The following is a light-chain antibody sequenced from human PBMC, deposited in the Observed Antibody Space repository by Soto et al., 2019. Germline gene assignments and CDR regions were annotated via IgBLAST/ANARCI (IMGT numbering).Light chain of an antibody. CDR1: SSDVGTYDD. V-gene: IGLV2-14*01. J-gene: IGLJ1*01. CDR2: EVT. CDR3: SSYTTSGTYV. Sequence: QSALTQPASVSASPGQSITISCTGTSSDVGTYDDVSWYRQHPGKAPKLLIYEVTNRPSGVSNRFSGSKSGNTASLTISGLQAEDEADYYCSSYTTSGTYVFGSGTKVTVL.